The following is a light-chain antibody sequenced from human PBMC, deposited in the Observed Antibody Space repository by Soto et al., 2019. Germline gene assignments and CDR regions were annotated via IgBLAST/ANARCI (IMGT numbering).Light chain of an antibody. Sequence: QSALTQPASVSGSPGQSITISCTGTRSDIGAYNYVSWYQRHPGKAPKLLIYDVNSRPSGVSNRFSGSKSGNMASLTISGLQAEDEADYFCSSYTSTDTLYVFGSGTKVTVL. CDR2: DVN. J-gene: IGLJ1*01. V-gene: IGLV2-14*01. CDR1: RSDIGAYNY. CDR3: SSYTSTDTLYV.